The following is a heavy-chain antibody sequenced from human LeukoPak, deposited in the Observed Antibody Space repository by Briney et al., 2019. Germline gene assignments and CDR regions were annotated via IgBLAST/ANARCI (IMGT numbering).Heavy chain of an antibody. V-gene: IGHV3-48*03. CDR3: TTDRRGYKLAVIDY. J-gene: IGHJ4*02. CDR1: GFTFSSYE. Sequence: GGSLRLSCAASGFTFSSYEMNWVRQAPGKGLGWVSYISSSGSTIYYADSVKGRFTISRDNAKNSLYLQMNSLKTEDTAVYYCTTDRRGYKLAVIDYWGQGTLVTVSS. D-gene: IGHD5-12*01. CDR2: ISSSGSTI.